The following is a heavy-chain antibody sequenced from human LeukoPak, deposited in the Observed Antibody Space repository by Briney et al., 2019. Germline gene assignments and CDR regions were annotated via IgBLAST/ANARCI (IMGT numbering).Heavy chain of an antibody. Sequence: KASETLSLTCTVSGGSISSSSYYWGWIRQPPGKGLEWIGSIYYSGSTYYNPSLKSRVTISVDTSKNQFSLKLSSVTAADTAVYYCARHPGYSSSWYGWFDPWGQGTLVTVSS. CDR1: GGSISSSSYY. J-gene: IGHJ5*02. D-gene: IGHD6-13*01. V-gene: IGHV4-39*01. CDR2: IYYSGST. CDR3: ARHPGYSSSWYGWFDP.